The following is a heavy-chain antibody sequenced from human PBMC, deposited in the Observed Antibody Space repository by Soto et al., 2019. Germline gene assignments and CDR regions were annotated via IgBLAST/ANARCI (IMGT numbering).Heavy chain of an antibody. CDR1: GGSFSGYY. J-gene: IGHJ6*02. CDR3: ARHSGDSSGYSQLYYYYYGMDV. CDR2: IYYSGSS. Sequence: SETLSLTCAVYGGSFSGYYWTWIRQPPGKGLEWIGSIYYSGSSYYNPSLKSRVTISVDTSKNQFSLKLSSVTAADTAVYYCARHSGDSSGYSQLYYYYYGMDVWGQGTTVTVSS. V-gene: IGHV4-34*01. D-gene: IGHD3-22*01.